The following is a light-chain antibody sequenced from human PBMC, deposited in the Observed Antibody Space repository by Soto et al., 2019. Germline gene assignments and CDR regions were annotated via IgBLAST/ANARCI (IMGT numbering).Light chain of an antibody. Sequence: DIQLTQSPSFLSASVGDRVTITCRASQGISSYLAWYQQKPGKAPKLLIYAASTLQSGVPSRFSGSGSGTEFTLTISSLQPEDFSTYYCQQLNSHPVTFGQGTKVEIK. CDR1: QGISSY. CDR2: AAS. CDR3: QQLNSHPVT. J-gene: IGKJ1*01. V-gene: IGKV1-9*01.